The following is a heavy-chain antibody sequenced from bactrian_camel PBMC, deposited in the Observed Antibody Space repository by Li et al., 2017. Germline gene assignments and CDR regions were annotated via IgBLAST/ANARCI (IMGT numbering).Heavy chain of an antibody. J-gene: IGHJ4*01. CDR3: AADRPGVGEYCMVQVTADVLEFEY. CDR2: IANPGDRT. V-gene: IGHV3S53*01. D-gene: IGHD2*01. CDR1: RDIYSSNC. Sequence: HVQLVESGGGSVAAGGSLRLSCVASRDIYSSNCMGWFRKIPGGERDAVAVIANPGDRTYYADPVEGRATISRDNANNTVYLQMNSLKPEDSGMYVCAADRPGVGEYCMVQVTADVLEFEYWGPGTQVTVS.